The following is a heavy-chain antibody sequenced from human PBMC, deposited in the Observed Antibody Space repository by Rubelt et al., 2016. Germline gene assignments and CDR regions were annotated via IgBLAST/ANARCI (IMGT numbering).Heavy chain of an antibody. D-gene: IGHD3-10*01. CDR2: INTNTGNP. Sequence: GSELKKPGASVKVSCKASGYTFTSYAMNWVRQAPGQGLEWMGWINTNTGNPTYAQGFTGRFVFSLATSVSTAYLQISSLKAEENAVYYCARWDYYGSGSYSTIQTYYYYGMDVWGQGTTVTVSS. CDR3: ARWDYYGSGSYSTIQTYYYYGMDV. CDR1: GYTFTSYA. V-gene: IGHV7-4-1*02. J-gene: IGHJ6*02.